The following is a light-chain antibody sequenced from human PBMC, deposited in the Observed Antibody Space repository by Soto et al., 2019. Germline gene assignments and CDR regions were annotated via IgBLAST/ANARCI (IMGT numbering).Light chain of an antibody. Sequence: DIQMTQSPSTLPSFVGDRVTITCRASQNIGDWLAWYRQKPGTAPKLLIYHASTRATGIPARFSGSGSGTEFTLTISSLQSEDFAVYYCQQYNNWPGTFGQGTKVDIK. CDR2: HAS. J-gene: IGKJ1*01. CDR3: QQYNNWPGT. CDR1: QNIGDW. V-gene: IGKV1-5*01.